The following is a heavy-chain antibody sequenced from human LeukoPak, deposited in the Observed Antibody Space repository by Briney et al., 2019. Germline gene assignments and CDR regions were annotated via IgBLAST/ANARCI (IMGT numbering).Heavy chain of an antibody. CDR2: IYTSGST. D-gene: IGHD6-13*01. J-gene: IGHJ4*02. CDR1: GGSISSYY. V-gene: IGHV4-4*09. CDR3: ARHSLPRIAATYYFDY. Sequence: SETLSLTCTVSGGSISSYYWSWIRQPPGKGLEWIGYIYTSGSTNYNPSLKSRVTISVDTSKNQFSLKLSSVTAADTAVYYCARHSLPRIAATYYFDYWGQGTLVTVSS.